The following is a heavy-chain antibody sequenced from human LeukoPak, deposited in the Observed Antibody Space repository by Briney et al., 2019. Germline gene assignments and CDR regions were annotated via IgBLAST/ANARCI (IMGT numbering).Heavy chain of an antibody. Sequence: PGGSLRLSCAASGFTFSSYAMSWVRQAPGKGLEWVSAISGSGGSTYYADSVKGRFTISRDNSKNTLYLQMNSLRAEDTAVYYCAKDPYSSNWYPYYFDYWGQGTLVTVSS. CDR1: GFTFSSYA. D-gene: IGHD6-13*01. V-gene: IGHV3-23*01. CDR2: ISGSGGST. CDR3: AKDPYSSNWYPYYFDY. J-gene: IGHJ4*02.